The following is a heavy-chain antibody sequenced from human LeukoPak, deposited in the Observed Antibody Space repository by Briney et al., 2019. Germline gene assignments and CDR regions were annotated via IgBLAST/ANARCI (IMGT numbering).Heavy chain of an antibody. CDR2: ININTGNP. Sequence: GASVKVSCKASGYTFTSYAMNWVRQAPGQGLEWMGWININTGNPTYAQGFTGRFVFSLDTSVSTAYLQISSLKAEDTAVYYCARVQYSSSWYPTIYYYYYGMDVWGQGTTVTVSS. V-gene: IGHV7-4-1*02. CDR1: GYTFTSYA. D-gene: IGHD6-13*01. CDR3: ARVQYSSSWYPTIYYYYYGMDV. J-gene: IGHJ6*02.